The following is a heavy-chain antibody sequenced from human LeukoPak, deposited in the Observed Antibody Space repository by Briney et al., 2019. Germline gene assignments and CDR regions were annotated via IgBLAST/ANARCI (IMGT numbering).Heavy chain of an antibody. CDR2: ISYDGSNK. J-gene: IGHJ2*01. CDR3: ARVKRSSFTGGWYFDL. V-gene: IGHV3-30*03. Sequence: PGRSLRLSCAASGFTFSSYGMHWVRQAPGKGLEWVAVISYDGSNKYYADSVKGRFTISRDNSKNTLYLQMNSLRAEDTAVYYCARVKRSSFTGGWYFDLWGRGTLVTVSS. D-gene: IGHD6-6*01. CDR1: GFTFSSYG.